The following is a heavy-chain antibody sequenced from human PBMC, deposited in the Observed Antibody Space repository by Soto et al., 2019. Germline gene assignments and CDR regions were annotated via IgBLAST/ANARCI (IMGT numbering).Heavy chain of an antibody. D-gene: IGHD3-22*01. Sequence: PSETLSLTCAVYGGSFSGYYWSWIRQPPGKGLEWIGEINHSGSTNYNPSLKSRVTISVDTSKNQFSLKLSSVTAADTAVYYCARGQDYYDSEYYFDYWGQGTRVTFSS. V-gene: IGHV4-34*01. CDR3: ARGQDYYDSEYYFDY. CDR2: INHSGST. CDR1: GGSFSGYY. J-gene: IGHJ4*02.